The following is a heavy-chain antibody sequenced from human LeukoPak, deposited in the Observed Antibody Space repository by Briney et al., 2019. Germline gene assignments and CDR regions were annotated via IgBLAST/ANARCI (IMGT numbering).Heavy chain of an antibody. J-gene: IGHJ5*02. CDR2: INQSGST. CDR1: GGSFSGYY. V-gene: IGHV4-34*01. CDR3: ARVCCWTYATGGHNWFDP. Sequence: SETLSLTCAVYGGSFSGYYWSWLRQPPGKGVEWIGGINQSGSTNYDRSLKSRVTISVEKSRNQFSLKLRSVTAADKAVYSCARVCCWTYATGGHNWFDPWGQGTLVTVSS. D-gene: IGHD1-7*01.